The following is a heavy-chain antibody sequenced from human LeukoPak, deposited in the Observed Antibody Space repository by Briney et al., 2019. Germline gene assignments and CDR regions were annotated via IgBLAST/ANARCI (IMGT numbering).Heavy chain of an antibody. V-gene: IGHV4-59*01. D-gene: IGHD5-18*01. CDR1: GGSFSGYY. CDR3: ARGRGYSYGSLPFDY. CDR2: IYYSGST. J-gene: IGHJ4*02. Sequence: SETLSLTCAVYGGSFSGYYWSWIRQPPGKGLELIGYIYYSGSTNYNPSLKSRVTISVDTSKNQFSLKLSSVTAADTAVYYCARGRGYSYGSLPFDYWGQGTLVTVSS.